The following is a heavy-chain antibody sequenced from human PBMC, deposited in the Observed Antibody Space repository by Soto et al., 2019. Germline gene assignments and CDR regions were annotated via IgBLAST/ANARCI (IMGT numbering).Heavy chain of an antibody. Sequence: QVQLVESGGGVVQPGRSLRLSCAASGFTFSSYAMYWVRQAPGKGLEWVAVISYDGSNKYYADSVKGRFTISRDNSKNTLYLQMNSLRAEDTAVYYCARDDIVLVPAARTPYYYYGMDVWGQGTTVTVSS. V-gene: IGHV3-30-3*01. CDR3: ARDDIVLVPAARTPYYYYGMDV. J-gene: IGHJ6*02. CDR1: GFTFSSYA. D-gene: IGHD2-2*01. CDR2: ISYDGSNK.